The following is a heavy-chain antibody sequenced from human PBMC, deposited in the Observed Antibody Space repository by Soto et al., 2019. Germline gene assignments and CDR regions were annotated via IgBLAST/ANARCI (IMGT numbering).Heavy chain of an antibody. Sequence: EVQLVESGGGLVQPGGSLRLSCAASGFTFSSYAMHWVRQAPGKGLEYVSAISSNGGSTYYANSVKGRFTISRDNSKNTLYLQMGILRAEDVAGYYCARCYCGSGPEPHYYYYCGMDVWGQGTTVTVSS. V-gene: IGHV3-64*01. CDR2: ISSNGGST. J-gene: IGHJ6*02. D-gene: IGHD3-10*01. CDR1: GFTFSSYA. CDR3: ARCYCGSGPEPHYYYYCGMDV.